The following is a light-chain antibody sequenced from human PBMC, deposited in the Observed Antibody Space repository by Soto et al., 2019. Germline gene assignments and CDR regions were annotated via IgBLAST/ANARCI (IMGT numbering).Light chain of an antibody. CDR2: GAS. CDR1: QSVSSN. V-gene: IGKV3-15*01. CDR3: QQYKHFWK. J-gene: IGKJ1*01. Sequence: EIVMTHSPATLSVSPGERATLSCRASQSVSSNLSWYQQKPGQAPRLLIYGASTRATGIPARFSDSGSGTEFTRTISSLQSEDFAVYYCQQYKHFWKFGQGTKVDIK.